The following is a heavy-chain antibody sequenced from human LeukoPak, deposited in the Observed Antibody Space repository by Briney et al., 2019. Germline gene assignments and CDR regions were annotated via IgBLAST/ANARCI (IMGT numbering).Heavy chain of an antibody. D-gene: IGHD3-3*01. CDR2: INPSGGST. CDR3: ATTGQYYDFWSGPTVDYYYMDV. Sequence: ASVKVSCQASGYTFTSYYMHWVRQAPGQGLEWMGIINPSGGSTNYAQKFQGRVTMTRDTSISTVYMELSRLRSDDTAVYYCATTGQYYDFWSGPTVDYYYMDVWGKGTTVTVSS. V-gene: IGHV1-46*01. CDR1: GYTFTSYY. J-gene: IGHJ6*03.